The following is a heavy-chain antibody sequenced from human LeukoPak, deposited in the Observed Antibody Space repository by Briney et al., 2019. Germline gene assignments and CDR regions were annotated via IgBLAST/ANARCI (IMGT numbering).Heavy chain of an antibody. D-gene: IGHD4-17*01. V-gene: IGHV3-30*04. CDR2: ISDDARNK. CDR3: ARDLLTSVTPLYYFDY. Sequence: GGSLRLSCAASGFIFSNYAMHWVRQAPGKGLERVAVISDDARNKYYADSVKGRFTISRDNSKDTLYLQMSSLRAEDTAFYYCARDLLTSVTPLYYFDYWGQGTLVTVSS. J-gene: IGHJ4*02. CDR1: GFIFSNYA.